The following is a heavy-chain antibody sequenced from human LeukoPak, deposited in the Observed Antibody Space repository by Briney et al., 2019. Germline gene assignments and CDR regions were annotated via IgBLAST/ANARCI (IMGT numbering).Heavy chain of an antibody. Sequence: GESLKISCKGSGYSFTSYWISWVRQMPGKGLEWMGRIDPSDSYTNYSPSFQGHVTISADKSISTAYRQWSSLKASDTAMYYCARLGTVAGRGGNWFDPWGQGTLVTVSS. CDR3: ARLGTVAGRGGNWFDP. D-gene: IGHD6-19*01. CDR2: IDPSDSYT. CDR1: GYSFTSYW. V-gene: IGHV5-10-1*01. J-gene: IGHJ5*02.